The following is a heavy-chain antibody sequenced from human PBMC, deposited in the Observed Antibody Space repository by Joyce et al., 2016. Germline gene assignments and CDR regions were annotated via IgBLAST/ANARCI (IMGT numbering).Heavy chain of an antibody. V-gene: IGHV1-8*01. D-gene: IGHD3-3*01. J-gene: IGHJ4*02. CDR1: GYTFTSYD. CDR2: MNPNRGNT. CDR3: ARGRSYHNFWSGYYQG. Sequence: QVQLVQSGAEVKKPGASVKVYCKASGYTFTSYDINWVRQATGQGLEWMGWMNPNRGNTGYAQKFQGRATRTRNTSISTAFMELSSLRSEDTAVYYCARGRSYHNFWSGYYQGWGQGTLVTVSS.